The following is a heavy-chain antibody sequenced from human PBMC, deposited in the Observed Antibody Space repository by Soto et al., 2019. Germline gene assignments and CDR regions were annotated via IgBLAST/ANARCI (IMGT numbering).Heavy chain of an antibody. CDR3: ARMFHCSGGTCPFDY. CDR2: IDWDDDK. CDR1: GFSLSTSGMR. J-gene: IGHJ4*02. V-gene: IGHV2-70*04. Sequence: ESGPTLVNPTQTRTLTCTFSGFSLSTSGMRVSWIRQPPGKALEWLARIDWDDDKFYNTSLKTRLTISKDSSKNQVVLTMTNMDPVDTATYYCARMFHCSGGTCPFDYWGQGALVTVSS. D-gene: IGHD2-15*01.